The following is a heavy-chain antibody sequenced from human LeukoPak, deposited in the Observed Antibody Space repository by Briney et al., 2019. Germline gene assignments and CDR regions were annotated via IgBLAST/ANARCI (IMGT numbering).Heavy chain of an antibody. D-gene: IGHD3-10*01. J-gene: IGHJ4*02. CDR3: ARGRDYYGSGRFDY. V-gene: IGHV4-59*01. CDR2: IYYSGST. CDR1: GGSISSYY. Sequence: PSETLSLTWTVSGGSISSYYWSWIRQPPGKGLEWIGYIYYSGSTNYNPSLKSRVTISVDTSKNQFSLKLSSVTAADTAVYYCARGRDYYGSGRFDYWGQGTLVTVSS.